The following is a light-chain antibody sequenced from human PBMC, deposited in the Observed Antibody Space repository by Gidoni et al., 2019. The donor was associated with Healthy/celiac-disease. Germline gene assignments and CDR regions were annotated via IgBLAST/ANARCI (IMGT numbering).Light chain of an antibody. CDR3: SSYAGSNNFGV. J-gene: IGLJ2*01. CDR1: SSDVGGYNY. CDR2: EVS. Sequence: QSALTQPPSASGSPGHSFTISCTGTSSDVGGYNYVSWYQQHPGKAPKLMIYEVSKRPSGVPDRFSGSKSGNTASLTVSGLQAEDEADYYCSSYAGSNNFGVFGGGTKLTVL. V-gene: IGLV2-8*01.